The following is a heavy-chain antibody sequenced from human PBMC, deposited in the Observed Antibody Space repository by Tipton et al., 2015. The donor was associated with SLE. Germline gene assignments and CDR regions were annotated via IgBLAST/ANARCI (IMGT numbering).Heavy chain of an antibody. J-gene: IGHJ5*02. CDR3: AYVRSGVQLLIRPNLFDP. CDR1: GYTLTELS. Sequence: QLVQSGAEVKKPGASVKVSCKASGYTLTELSIHWVRQAPGKGLEWMGGFDPEDGETLYAQKFQGRVTMTEDTSTDTAYMELSSLTSEDTAVYYCAYVRSGVQLLIRPNLFDPWGQGALVTVSS. V-gene: IGHV1-24*01. D-gene: IGHD2-2*01. CDR2: FDPEDGET.